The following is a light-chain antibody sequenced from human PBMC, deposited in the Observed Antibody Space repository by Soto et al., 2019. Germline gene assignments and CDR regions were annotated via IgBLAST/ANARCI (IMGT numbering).Light chain of an antibody. Sequence: DIQMTQSPSTLSASVGDRVTITCRASQSISSWLAWYQQKPGKAPRLLIYKASNLESGVPSRFSGSGSGTEFTLTISSLQPEDSAPYYCQQYNYNWTFGQGTKVE. CDR2: KAS. CDR1: QSISSW. V-gene: IGKV1-5*03. J-gene: IGKJ1*01. CDR3: QQYNYNWT.